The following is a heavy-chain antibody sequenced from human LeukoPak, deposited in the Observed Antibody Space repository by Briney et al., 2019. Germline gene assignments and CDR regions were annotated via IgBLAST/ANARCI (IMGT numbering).Heavy chain of an antibody. V-gene: IGHV4-30-4*08. CDR1: GGSISSGDYY. Sequence: PSQTLSLTCTVSGGSISSGDYYWSWIRQPPGKGLEWIGYIYYSGSTYYNPSLKSRVTISVDTSKNQFPLKLSSVTAADTAVYYCARTLLGYCSSTSCYNFDYWGQGTLVTVSS. CDR2: IYYSGST. D-gene: IGHD2-2*02. CDR3: ARTLLGYCSSTSCYNFDY. J-gene: IGHJ4*02.